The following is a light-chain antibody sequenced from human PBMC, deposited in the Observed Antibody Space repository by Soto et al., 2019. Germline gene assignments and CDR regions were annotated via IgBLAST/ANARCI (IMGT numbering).Light chain of an antibody. Sequence: DIQMTQSPSTLSASVGDRVTITCRASESITTRLAWYQQRPGKAPNLLTYMASSLESGVPSRFSGSGSGTEFTLTISSLQPDEFATYYCQQYNSYPWTFGQGTKVDIK. V-gene: IGKV1-5*03. CDR1: ESITTR. CDR3: QQYNSYPWT. CDR2: MAS. J-gene: IGKJ1*01.